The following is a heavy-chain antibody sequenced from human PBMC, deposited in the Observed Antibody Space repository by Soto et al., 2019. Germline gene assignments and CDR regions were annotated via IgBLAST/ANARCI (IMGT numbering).Heavy chain of an antibody. CDR3: ARGLTRYCSGGSCLAFDY. V-gene: IGHV1-18*01. CDR1: GYTFTSYG. J-gene: IGHJ4*02. CDR2: ISAYNGNT. D-gene: IGHD2-15*01. Sequence: QVQLVQSGAEVKKPGASVKVSCKASGYTFTSYGISWVRQAPGQGLEWMGWISAYNGNTNYAQKLQGRVTMTTDTSTSTAYRELRSLRSDDTAVYYCARGLTRYCSGGSCLAFDYWGQGTLVTVSS.